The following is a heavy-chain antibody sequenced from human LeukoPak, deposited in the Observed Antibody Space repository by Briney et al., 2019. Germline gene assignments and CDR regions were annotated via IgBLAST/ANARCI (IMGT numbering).Heavy chain of an antibody. CDR2: INPNSGGT. V-gene: IGHV1-2*02. CDR1: GYTFTGYY. Sequence: ASVKVSCKASGYTFTGYYMHWVRQAPGQRLEWMGWINPNSGGTNYAQKFQGGVTMTRDTSISTAYMELSRLRSDDTAVYYCARGSSNSIMITFGGVIVPFDYWGQGTLVTVSS. J-gene: IGHJ4*02. CDR3: ARGSSNSIMITFGGVIVPFDY. D-gene: IGHD3-16*02.